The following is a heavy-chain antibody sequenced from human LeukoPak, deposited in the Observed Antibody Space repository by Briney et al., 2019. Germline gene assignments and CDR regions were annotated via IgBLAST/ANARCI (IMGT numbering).Heavy chain of an antibody. V-gene: IGHV1-69*06. D-gene: IGHD5-12*01. CDR2: IIPIFGTA. Sequence: SVKVSCNASGGTFSSYAISWVRQAPGQGLEWMGGIIPIFGTANYAQKFQGRATITADKSTSTAYMELSSLRSEDTAVYYCASGVGWLRFDYWGQGTLVTVSS. J-gene: IGHJ4*02. CDR3: ASGVGWLRFDY. CDR1: GGTFSSYA.